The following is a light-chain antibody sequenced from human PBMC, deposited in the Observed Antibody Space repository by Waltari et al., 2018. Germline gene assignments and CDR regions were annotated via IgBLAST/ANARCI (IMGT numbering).Light chain of an antibody. CDR2: DAS. CDR3: EQCDSLPMT. Sequence: DIQMTQSPSSLSASVGHRVTITCQASQGISNYLNWYQQTPGKAPKLLIYDASSLETGVPSRFSGSGSGSDFTFTITSLQPEDIGTYYCEQCDSLPMTFGQGTRLEI. V-gene: IGKV1-33*01. CDR1: QGISNY. J-gene: IGKJ5*01.